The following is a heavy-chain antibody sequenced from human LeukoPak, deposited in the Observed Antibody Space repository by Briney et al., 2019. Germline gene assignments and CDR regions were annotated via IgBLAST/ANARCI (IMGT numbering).Heavy chain of an antibody. V-gene: IGHV3-48*03. D-gene: IGHD3-9*01. Sequence: GGSLRLSCAASGFTFSSYEMNWVRQAPGKGLEWVSYISSSGSTIYYADSVRGRFTISRDNAKNSLYLQMNSLRAEDTAVYCSAIVLRYFDWLYPYDYWGQGTLVTVSS. CDR3: AIVLRYFDWLYPYDY. CDR1: GFTFSSYE. CDR2: ISSSGSTI. J-gene: IGHJ4*02.